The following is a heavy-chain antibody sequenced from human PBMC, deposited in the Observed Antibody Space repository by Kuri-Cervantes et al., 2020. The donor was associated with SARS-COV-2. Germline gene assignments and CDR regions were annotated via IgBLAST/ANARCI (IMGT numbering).Heavy chain of an antibody. D-gene: IGHD5-24*01. Sequence: GGSLRLSCAASGFTFSFHSMNWVRQAPGKGLEWVSSISSSSTYIYYPDSVKGRFTISRDNSKNTLYLQMNSLRAEDTAVYYCARDKDGIEEFDYWGQGTLVTVSS. CDR2: ISSSSTYI. CDR1: GFTFSFHS. J-gene: IGHJ4*02. V-gene: IGHV3-21*01. CDR3: ARDKDGIEEFDY.